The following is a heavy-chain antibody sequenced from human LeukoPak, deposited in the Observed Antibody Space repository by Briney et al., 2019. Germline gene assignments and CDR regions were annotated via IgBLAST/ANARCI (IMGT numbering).Heavy chain of an antibody. J-gene: IGHJ2*01. CDR3: ARMGRGLGVRGAARYFDL. CDR2: INHSGST. D-gene: IGHD3-10*01. V-gene: IGHV4-34*01. Sequence: SETLSLTCTVSGGSISGYYWSWIRQPPGKGLEWIGEINHSGSTNYNPSLKSRVTISVDTSKNQFSLKLSSVTAADTAVYYCARMGRGLGVRGAARYFDLWGRGTLVTVSS. CDR1: GGSISGYY.